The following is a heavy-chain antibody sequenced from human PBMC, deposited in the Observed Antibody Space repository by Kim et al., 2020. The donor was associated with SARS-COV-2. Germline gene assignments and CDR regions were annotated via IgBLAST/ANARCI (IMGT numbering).Heavy chain of an antibody. CDR2: ISAGSTYI. J-gene: IGHJ4*02. CDR1: GFTFSGYT. CDR3: ARGGLATIIATQGLDY. D-gene: IGHD5-12*01. Sequence: GGSLRLSCAASGFTFSGYTMAWVRQAPGKGLEGVSSISAGSTYIFYTASLEGRFTISRDNAKNSPYLEMNNLGAEDTAVYYCARGGLATIIATQGLDYWGQGTLVTVSS. V-gene: IGHV3-21*06.